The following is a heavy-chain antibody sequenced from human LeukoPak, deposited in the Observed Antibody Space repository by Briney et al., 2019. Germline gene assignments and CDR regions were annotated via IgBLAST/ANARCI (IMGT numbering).Heavy chain of an antibody. CDR2: ISYDGSNK. Sequence: GGSLRLSCAASGFTFSSYAMHWVRQAPGKGLEWVAVISYDGSNKYYADSVKGRFTISRDNSKNTLYLQMDSLRAEDTAVYHCARGGDIGYGMDVWGQGTTVTVSS. CDR1: GFTFSSYA. J-gene: IGHJ6*02. V-gene: IGHV3-30-3*01. CDR3: ARGGDIGYGMDV. D-gene: IGHD5-12*01.